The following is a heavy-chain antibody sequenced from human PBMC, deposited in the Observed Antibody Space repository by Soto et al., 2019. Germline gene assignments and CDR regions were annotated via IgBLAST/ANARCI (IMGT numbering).Heavy chain of an antibody. V-gene: IGHV3-23*01. D-gene: IGHD3-10*01. J-gene: IGHJ3*02. CDR2: ISGSSGTI. CDR1: GFTCSSYA. Sequence: VGSLRLSCAASGFTCSSYAMSWVRQAPGKGLEWVSAISGSSGTIYYADSVKGRFTISRDNAKNSLYLQMNSLRAEDTAVYYCARDGKRPYYGSGSYYRGDAFDIWGQGTMVTVSS. CDR3: ARDGKRPYYGSGSYYRGDAFDI.